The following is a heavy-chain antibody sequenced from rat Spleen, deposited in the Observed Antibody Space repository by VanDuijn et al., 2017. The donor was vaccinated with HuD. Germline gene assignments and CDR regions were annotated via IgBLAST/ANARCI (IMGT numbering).Heavy chain of an antibody. J-gene: IGHJ3*01. Sequence: EVQLQESGPGLVKPSQSLSLTCSVTGYSITSNYRWNWIRKFPGNKMEWMGYINTAGSTNFNPSLRSRISISRDTSKNQFFLHVNSVTTEDTAVYYGTSGGVTTRLNWFAYWGQGTLVTVSS. CDR3: TSGGVTTRLNWFAY. CDR1: GYSITSNYR. CDR2: INTAGST. D-gene: IGHD1-10*01. V-gene: IGHV3-3*01.